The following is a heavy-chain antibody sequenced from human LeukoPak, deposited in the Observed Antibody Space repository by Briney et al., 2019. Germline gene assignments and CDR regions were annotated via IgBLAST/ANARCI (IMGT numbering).Heavy chain of an antibody. CDR1: GFTFSRHW. D-gene: IGHD6-13*01. CDR2: IKQEGSAR. CDR3: ARDPGIAAAGTVGYFDS. V-gene: IGHV3-7*01. Sequence: GGSLRLSCAASGFTFSRHWMSWVRQAPGKGLEWVSNIKQEGSARYYVDSVTGRFTISRDNAMNSLYLQMNSLRVEDTAVYYCARDPGIAAAGTVGYFDSWGQGILVTVSS. J-gene: IGHJ4*02.